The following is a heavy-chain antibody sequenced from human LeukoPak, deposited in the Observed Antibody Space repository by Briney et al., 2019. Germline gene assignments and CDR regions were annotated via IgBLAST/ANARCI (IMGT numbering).Heavy chain of an antibody. D-gene: IGHD2-2*01. CDR3: ARDVVVVPAAMGGIWFDP. V-gene: IGHV7-4-1*02. CDR1: GYTFTSYA. J-gene: IGHJ5*02. CDR2: INTNTGNP. Sequence: ASVKVSCKASGYTFTSYAMNWVRQAPGQGLEWMGWINTNTGNPTYAQGFTGRFVFSLDTSVSTAYLQISSLKAEDTAVYYCARDVVVVPAAMGGIWFDPWGQGTLVTVSS.